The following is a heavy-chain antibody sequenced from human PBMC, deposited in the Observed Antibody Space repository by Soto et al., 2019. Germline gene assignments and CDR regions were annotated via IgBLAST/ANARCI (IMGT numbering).Heavy chain of an antibody. CDR1: GYTFTSYG. D-gene: IGHD6-13*01. CDR3: PREILRIAAADY. CDR2: ISAYNGNT. V-gene: IGHV1-18*01. J-gene: IGHJ4*02. Sequence: QVQLVQSGAEVKKPGASVKVSCKASGYTFTSYGISWVRQAPGQGLEWMGWISAYNGNTNYAQKLQGRVTMTTDTATSTGYMELRSRRSDDTAVYCCPREILRIAAADYWVQGTLVTVAS.